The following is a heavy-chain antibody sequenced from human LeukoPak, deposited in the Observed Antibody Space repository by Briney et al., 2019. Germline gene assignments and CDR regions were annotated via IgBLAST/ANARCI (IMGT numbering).Heavy chain of an antibody. V-gene: IGHV3-23*01. J-gene: IGHJ5*02. CDR3: AKDHYDFWPYNWFDP. Sequence: GTSLRLSCAASGFTFSSYAMSWVRQAPGKGLEWVSAISGSGGSTYYADSVKGRFTISRDNSKNTLYLQMNSLRAEDTAVYYCAKDHYDFWPYNWFDPWGQGTLVTVSS. D-gene: IGHD3-3*01. CDR1: GFTFSSYA. CDR2: ISGSGGST.